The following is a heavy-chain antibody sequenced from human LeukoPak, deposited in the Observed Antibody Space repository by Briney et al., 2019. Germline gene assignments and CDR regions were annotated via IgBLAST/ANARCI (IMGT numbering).Heavy chain of an antibody. V-gene: IGHV4-59*05. CDR1: GGSFSGYY. CDR3: ARASIAARGAFDI. CDR2: IYYSGST. D-gene: IGHD6-6*01. Sequence: SETLSLTCAVYGGSFSGYYWSWIRQAPGKGPEWIGSIYYSGSTYYNPSLKSRVTISVDTSKNQFSLKLSSVTAADTAVYYCARASIAARGAFDIWGQGTMVTVSS. J-gene: IGHJ3*02.